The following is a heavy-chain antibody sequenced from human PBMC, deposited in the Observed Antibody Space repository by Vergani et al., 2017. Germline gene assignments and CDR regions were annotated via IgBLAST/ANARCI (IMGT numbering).Heavy chain of an antibody. CDR1: GFTFRTYA. J-gene: IGHJ4*02. CDR2: LTGGGGST. Sequence: EVQLLESGGSLKQPGGSVRLSCAASGFTFRTYAMHWVRQAPGKGLEWVSALTGGGGSTYYADSFKGRFIISRDNSRDTLYLQMNSLRPEDTATYYCVKYAGSLENFFDSWCQGTLVTVSS. V-gene: IGHV3-23*01. D-gene: IGHD1-26*01. CDR3: VKYAGSLENFFDS.